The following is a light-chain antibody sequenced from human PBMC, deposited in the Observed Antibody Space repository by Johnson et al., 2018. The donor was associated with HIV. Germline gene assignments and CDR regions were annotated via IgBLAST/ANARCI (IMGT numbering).Light chain of an antibody. V-gene: IGLV1-51*01. Sequence: QSVLTQPPSVSAAPGQKVTISCSGSNSNIGNNYVSWYQQVPGTAPKLLIYDNNKRPSGIPDRFSGSKSGTSATLGITGLQTGDEADYYCGTWDNSLSAVPFGTGTKVTVL. J-gene: IGLJ1*01. CDR3: GTWDNSLSAVP. CDR1: NSNIGNNY. CDR2: DNN.